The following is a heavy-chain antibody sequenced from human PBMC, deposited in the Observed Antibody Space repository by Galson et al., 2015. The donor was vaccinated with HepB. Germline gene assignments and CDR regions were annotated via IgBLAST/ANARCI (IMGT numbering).Heavy chain of an antibody. CDR1: GGAFSSYA. CDR3: ARVDIVVVPAAIELGWFDP. D-gene: IGHD2-2*02. J-gene: IGHJ5*02. Sequence: SVKVSCKASGGAFSSYAISWVRQAPGQGLEWMGGIIPIFGTANYAQKFQGRVTITADESTSTAYMELSSLRSEDTAVYYCARVDIVVVPAAIELGWFDPWGQGTLVTVSS. V-gene: IGHV1-69*13. CDR2: IIPIFGTA.